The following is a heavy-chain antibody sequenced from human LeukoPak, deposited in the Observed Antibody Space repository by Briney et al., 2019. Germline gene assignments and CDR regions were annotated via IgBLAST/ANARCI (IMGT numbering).Heavy chain of an antibody. CDR2: FYYSGSA. CDR3: ARGGGDFYGSGSFSYYSDY. CDR1: GGSVSSSSY. V-gene: IGHV4-39*07. D-gene: IGHD3-10*01. J-gene: IGHJ4*02. Sequence: SETLSLTCTVSGGSVSSSSYWGWIRQPPGKGLAWIGNFYYSGSAYYNPSLKSRVTISLDTSKNQFSLKLNSVTAADTAVYYCARGGGDFYGSGSFSYYSDYWGQGTLVTVSS.